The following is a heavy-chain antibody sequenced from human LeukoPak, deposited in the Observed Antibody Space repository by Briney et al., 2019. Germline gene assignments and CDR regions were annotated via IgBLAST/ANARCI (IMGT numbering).Heavy chain of an antibody. Sequence: GGSLRLSRAASGFTFSSYAMSWVRQAPGKGLEWVSAISGSGGSTYYADSVKGRFTISRDNSKNTLYLQMNSLRAEDTAVYYCAKRAPYCSGGSCYSGFDYWGQGTLVTVSS. CDR3: AKRAPYCSGGSCYSGFDY. J-gene: IGHJ4*02. CDR2: ISGSGGST. D-gene: IGHD2-15*01. V-gene: IGHV3-23*01. CDR1: GFTFSSYA.